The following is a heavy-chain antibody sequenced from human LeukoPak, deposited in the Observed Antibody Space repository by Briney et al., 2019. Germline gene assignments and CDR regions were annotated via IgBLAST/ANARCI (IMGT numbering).Heavy chain of an antibody. CDR1: GFTFSNYG. Sequence: GGSLRLSCVASGFTFSNYGMSWVRQAPGKGLEWVSAISGIGTYTYYADSVKGRFTISRDNSKNTLYLQMKSLRAEDTALYYCARFTSGIIGNALDIWGQGQWSLCLQ. D-gene: IGHD1-14*01. CDR2: ISGIGTYT. V-gene: IGHV3-23*01. J-gene: IGHJ3*02. CDR3: ARFTSGIIGNALDI.